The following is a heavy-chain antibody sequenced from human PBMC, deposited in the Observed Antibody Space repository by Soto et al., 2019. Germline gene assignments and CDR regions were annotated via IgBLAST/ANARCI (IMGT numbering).Heavy chain of an antibody. J-gene: IGHJ4*02. V-gene: IGHV4-59*01. CDR1: GGSMGSYY. CDR3: ARGPSGDNY. CDR2: IYYSGTI. D-gene: IGHD2-15*01. Sequence: ESLSPTCPVSGGSMGSYYGSWIRQPPGKGLEWIGYIYYSGTINYNPSLKSLVTISIDTSKNQLSLKLSSVNAADTAVYYCARGPSGDNYWGQGTLVTVSS.